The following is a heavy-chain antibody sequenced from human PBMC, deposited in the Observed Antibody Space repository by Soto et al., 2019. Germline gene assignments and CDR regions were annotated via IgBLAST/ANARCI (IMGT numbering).Heavy chain of an antibody. V-gene: IGHV4-39*07. Sequence: AETLSLTCTVSSGSISSSSYYWSWIRQPPGKGLEWIGEINHSGSTNYNPSLKSRVTISVDTSKNQFSLKLSSVTAADTAVYYCARVIAARRGGSYFDYWGQGTLVTVSS. J-gene: IGHJ4*02. CDR1: SGSISSSSYY. D-gene: IGHD6-6*01. CDR2: INHSGST. CDR3: ARVIAARRGGSYFDY.